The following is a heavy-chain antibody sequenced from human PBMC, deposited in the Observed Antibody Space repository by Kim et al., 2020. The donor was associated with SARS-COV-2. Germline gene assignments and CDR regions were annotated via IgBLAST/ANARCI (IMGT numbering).Heavy chain of an antibody. CDR3: AKDHWGELRYFDWLTDY. CDR1: GFTFSSYG. CDR2: ISYDGSNK. J-gene: IGHJ4*02. V-gene: IGHV3-30*18. D-gene: IGHD3-9*01. Sequence: GGSLRLSCAASGFTFSSYGMHWVRQAPGKGLEWVAVISYDGSNKYYADSVKGRFTISRDNSKNTLYLQMNSLRAEDTAVYYCAKDHWGELRYFDWLTDYWGQGTLVTVSS.